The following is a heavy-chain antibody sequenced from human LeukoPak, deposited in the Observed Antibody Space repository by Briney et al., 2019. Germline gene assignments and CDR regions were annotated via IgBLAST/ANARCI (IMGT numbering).Heavy chain of an antibody. D-gene: IGHD4-23*01. Sequence: SETLSLTCTVSGGSISSYYWSGIRQPAGKGLEWIGRIYTSGSTNYNPSLKSRVTISVDKSKNQFSLKLSSVTAADTAVYYCASGGNGPLYYFDYWGQGTLVTVSS. CDR1: GGSISSYY. CDR2: IYTSGST. CDR3: ASGGNGPLYYFDY. J-gene: IGHJ4*02. V-gene: IGHV4-4*07.